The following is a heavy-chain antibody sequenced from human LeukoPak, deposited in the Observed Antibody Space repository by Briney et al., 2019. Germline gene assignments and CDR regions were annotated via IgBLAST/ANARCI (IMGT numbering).Heavy chain of an antibody. CDR3: ARDPTDDYVILTGYYTRSLYYFDY. J-gene: IGHJ4*02. CDR1: GFTFSDYY. Sequence: GGSLRLSCAASGFTFSDYYMSWIRQAPGKGLEWVSYISSSGSTIYYADSVKGRFTISRDNAKNSLYLQMNSLRAEDTAVYYCARDPTDDYVILTGYYTRSLYYFDYWGQGTLVTVSS. D-gene: IGHD3-9*01. V-gene: IGHV3-11*01. CDR2: ISSSGSTI.